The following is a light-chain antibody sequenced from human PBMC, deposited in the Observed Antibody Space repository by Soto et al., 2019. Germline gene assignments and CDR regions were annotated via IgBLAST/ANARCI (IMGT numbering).Light chain of an antibody. V-gene: IGKV3-15*01. CDR3: HQYNNWPHT. J-gene: IGKJ2*01. Sequence: EKVMTQSPATLSVSPGERATLSCRASQSVSSTLAWYQQRPGQTPRLLIYGASTRATGIPARFSGSGSGTEFTLTISSLQSEDFAVYYCHQYNNWPHTFGQGTKVDIK. CDR1: QSVSST. CDR2: GAS.